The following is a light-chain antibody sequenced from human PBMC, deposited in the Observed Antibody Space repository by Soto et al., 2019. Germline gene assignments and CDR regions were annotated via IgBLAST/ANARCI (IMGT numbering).Light chain of an antibody. CDR2: EVS. CDR1: SSDVGGYNY. CDR3: STYTSSSPHVV. J-gene: IGLJ2*01. V-gene: IGLV2-14*01. Sequence: QSALTQPASVSGSPGQSITISCTGTSSDVGGYNYVSWYQQHPGKAPKLMIYEVSNRPSGVSNRFSGSKSGHTASLTISGLHAEAEADYYCSTYTSSSPHVVFGGGTNLTVL.